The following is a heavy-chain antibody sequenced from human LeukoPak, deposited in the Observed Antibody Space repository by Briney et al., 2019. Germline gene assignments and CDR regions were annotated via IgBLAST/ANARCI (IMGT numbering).Heavy chain of an antibody. D-gene: IGHD3-22*01. J-gene: IGHJ4*02. CDR2: ISSSSSYT. V-gene: IGHV3-11*06. CDR3: ASRLYYYDSSGYSD. Sequence: GGSLRLSCAASGFTFSDYYVSWIRQAPGKGLEWVSYISSSSSYTNYADSVKGRFTISRDNAKNSLYLQMNSLGAEDTAVYYCASRLYYYDSSGYSDWGQGTLVTVSS. CDR1: GFTFSDYY.